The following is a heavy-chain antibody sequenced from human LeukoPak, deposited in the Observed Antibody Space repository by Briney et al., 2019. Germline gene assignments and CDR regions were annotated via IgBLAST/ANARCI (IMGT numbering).Heavy chain of an antibody. CDR3: ARAAYYYDSSGYPWAFDI. Sequence: PSETLSLTCAVYGGSFSGYYWCWIRQPPGKGLGWMGEINLSGSTNYNPSIKSRVTISADTSKNQFSLTMNSVTTADTAVYYCARAAYYYDSSGYPWAFDISGQGTMVTVSS. CDR1: GGSFSGYY. J-gene: IGHJ3*02. CDR2: INLSGST. D-gene: IGHD3-22*01. V-gene: IGHV4-34*01.